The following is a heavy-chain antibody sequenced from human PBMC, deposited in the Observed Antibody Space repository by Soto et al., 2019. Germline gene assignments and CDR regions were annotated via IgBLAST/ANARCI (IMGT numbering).Heavy chain of an antibody. CDR3: ATDRGIIVTAGDDFDV. J-gene: IGHJ3*01. CDR2: ISDSGDRT. V-gene: IGHV3-23*01. Sequence: GGSLRLSCASSGFTLSMSAVNWVRQAPGKGLEWVSYISDSGDRTYYADSVKGRFTISRDRSKNTVSLQMDSLRAEDTAVYYCATDRGIIVTAGDDFDVWGQGTKVTVSS. D-gene: IGHD3-16*02. CDR1: GFTLSMSA.